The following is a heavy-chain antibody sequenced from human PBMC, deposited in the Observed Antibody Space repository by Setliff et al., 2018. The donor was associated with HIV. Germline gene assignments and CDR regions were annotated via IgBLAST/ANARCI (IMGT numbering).Heavy chain of an antibody. Sequence: GESLKISCAASGLTFSSYAMSWVRQAPGKGLEWVSSISGSGGSTYYADSVKGRFTISRDNSKNTLYLQMNSLRAEDTAVYYCARVSPWFDPWGQGTLVTVSS. J-gene: IGHJ5*02. CDR2: ISGSGGST. CDR1: GLTFSSYA. V-gene: IGHV3-23*01. CDR3: ARVSPWFDP.